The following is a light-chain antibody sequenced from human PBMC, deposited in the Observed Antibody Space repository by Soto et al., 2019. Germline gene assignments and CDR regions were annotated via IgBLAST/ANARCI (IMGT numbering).Light chain of an antibody. J-gene: IGKJ5*01. CDR1: QSVSSN. CDR2: GAS. V-gene: IGKV3-15*01. Sequence: EIGMSLSPATVSVSQRERATLSCRASQSVSSNLAWYQQKPGQAPRLLIYGASTRATGIPARFSGSGSGTEFTLTISCLQSEDVAVYYCQQYNNWPPRTFGQGTRLEI. CDR3: QQYNNWPPRT.